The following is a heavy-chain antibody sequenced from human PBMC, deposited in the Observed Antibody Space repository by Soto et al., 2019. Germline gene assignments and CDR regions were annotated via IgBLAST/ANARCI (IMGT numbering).Heavy chain of an antibody. J-gene: IGHJ4*02. CDR2: ISAGNGNT. D-gene: IGHD2-21*01. CDR3: ATTFDGVIAVIPLIS. CDR1: GDNFTPYA. V-gene: IGHV1-3*01. Sequence: QVQLVQSGAEVRKPGASVKVSCKPSGDNFTPYAINWVRQTPGQRPEWVGSISAGNGNTHYSPQFQGRVTCTRDTSATTAYMEVTSLRSEGTAFYYCATTFDGVIAVIPLISWGQGTLVTVSS.